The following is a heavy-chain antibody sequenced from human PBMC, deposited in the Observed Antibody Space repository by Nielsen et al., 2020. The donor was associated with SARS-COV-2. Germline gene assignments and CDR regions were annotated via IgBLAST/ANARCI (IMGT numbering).Heavy chain of an antibody. Sequence: ASVNVSCRVSGYTLTELSMHWVRQAPGKGLEWMGGFDPEDGETIYAQKFQGRVTMTEDTSTDTAYMELSSLRSEDTAVYYCATAPGIAAATTGWFDPWGQGTLVTVSS. CDR2: FDPEDGET. V-gene: IGHV1-24*01. J-gene: IGHJ5*02. CDR3: ATAPGIAAATTGWFDP. D-gene: IGHD6-13*01. CDR1: GYTLTELS.